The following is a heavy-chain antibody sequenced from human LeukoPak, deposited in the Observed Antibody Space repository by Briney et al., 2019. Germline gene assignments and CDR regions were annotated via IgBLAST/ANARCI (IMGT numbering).Heavy chain of an antibody. Sequence: SLRLSCAASGFTFDDYAMHWVRQPPGKGLGWVSGISWNSGIIGYADSVKGRFTISRDNAKNSLYLQMNSLRAEDTAFYYCAKDSSSSWYRDFDYWGQGTLVTVSS. CDR1: GFTFDDYA. J-gene: IGHJ4*02. D-gene: IGHD6-13*01. V-gene: IGHV3-9*01. CDR3: AKDSSSSWYRDFDY. CDR2: ISWNSGII.